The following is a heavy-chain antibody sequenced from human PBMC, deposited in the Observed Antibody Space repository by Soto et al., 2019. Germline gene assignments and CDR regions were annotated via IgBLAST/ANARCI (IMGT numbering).Heavy chain of an antibody. V-gene: IGHV1-18*01. D-gene: IGHD3-16*01. CDR1: GYTFNFYG. J-gene: IGHJ4*01. CDR2: ISGFNGNT. Sequence: QVQLVQSGAEVKKPGASVKVSCKASGYTFNFYGITWVRQAPGQGLEWRGWISGFNGNTNYAADLQGRVTMTTDTSTSTAYMELRGLRSDDTAVYYCATIGVSSGHESPDFDSWGHGTLVTVSS. CDR3: ATIGVSSGHESPDFDS.